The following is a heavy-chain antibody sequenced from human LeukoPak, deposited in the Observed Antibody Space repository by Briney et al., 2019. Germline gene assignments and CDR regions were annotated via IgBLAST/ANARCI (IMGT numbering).Heavy chain of an antibody. CDR3: LQFAY. CDR1: GFTFFSNY. Sequence: GGSLRLSCTASGFTFFSNYIPWVGRAPGKGLEWVSIIHNDDRTYYADSVKGRFTISRDNSKNTVYLQMNSLRVEDTAVYYCLQFAYWGQGTLVTVSS. V-gene: IGHV3-66*01. D-gene: IGHD3-10*01. J-gene: IGHJ4*02. CDR2: IHNDDRT.